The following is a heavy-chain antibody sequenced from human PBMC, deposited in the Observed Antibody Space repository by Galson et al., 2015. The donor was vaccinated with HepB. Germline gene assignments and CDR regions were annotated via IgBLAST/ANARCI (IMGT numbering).Heavy chain of an antibody. CDR2: INPNSGGT. D-gene: IGHD3-3*01. Sequence: SVKVSCKASGYTFTGYYMHWVRQAPGQGLEWMGRINPNSGGTNYAQKFQGRVTMTRDTSISTAYMELSRLRSDDTAVYYCARSDPYYITIFGVVIIPGSKNATTHPMDVWGQGTTVTVSS. CDR1: GYTFTGYY. J-gene: IGHJ6*02. CDR3: ARSDPYYITIFGVVIIPGSKNATTHPMDV. V-gene: IGHV1-2*06.